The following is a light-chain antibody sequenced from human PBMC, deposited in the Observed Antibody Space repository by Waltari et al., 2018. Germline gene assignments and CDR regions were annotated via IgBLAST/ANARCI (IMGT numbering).Light chain of an antibody. CDR3: QQYYFTPYT. V-gene: IGKV1-NL1*01. J-gene: IGKJ2*01. CDR1: QGISNS. CDR2: GAS. Sequence: DIQMTQSPSSLSASVGDRVTITCRASQGISNSLAWYQQKPGKAPKLLLYGASRLESGVPPRCSGSGSGTDYTLTISSLQPDDFATYYCQQYYFTPYTFGQGTKLEIK.